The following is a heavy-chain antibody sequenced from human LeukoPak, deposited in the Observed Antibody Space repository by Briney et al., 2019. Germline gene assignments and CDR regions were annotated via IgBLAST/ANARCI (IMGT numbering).Heavy chain of an antibody. CDR2: ISAYNGNT. D-gene: IGHD3-22*01. V-gene: IGHV1-18*01. J-gene: IGHJ3*02. CDR1: GYTFTSYG. Sequence: ASVKVSCKASGYTFTSYGMSWVRQAPGQGLEWVGWISAYNGNTNYAQKLQGRVTMTTDTSTSTAYMELRSLRSDDTAVYYCARAGYDSRPVAFDIWGQGTMVTVSS. CDR3: ARAGYDSRPVAFDI.